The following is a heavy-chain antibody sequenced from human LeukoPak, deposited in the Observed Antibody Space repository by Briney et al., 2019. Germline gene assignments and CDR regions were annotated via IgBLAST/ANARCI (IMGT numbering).Heavy chain of an antibody. Sequence: SEALSLTCTVSGGSISSYSWSWFRQPPGKGLEWIGYMYYSGSTSYNPSLKSRVTISVDTSKSQFSLELSSVTAADTAVYYCARTIAADTFYFDYWGQGTLVTVSS. J-gene: IGHJ4*02. CDR3: ARTIAADTFYFDY. CDR1: GGSISSYS. V-gene: IGHV4-59*08. D-gene: IGHD6-13*01. CDR2: MYYSGST.